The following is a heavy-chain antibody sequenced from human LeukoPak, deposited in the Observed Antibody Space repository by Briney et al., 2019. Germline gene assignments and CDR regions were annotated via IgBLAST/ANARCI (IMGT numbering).Heavy chain of an antibody. J-gene: IGHJ4*02. CDR1: GFTFSDYY. D-gene: IGHD3-22*01. Sequence: GGSLRLSCAASGFTFSDYYMSWIRQAPGKGLEWVSYISSSGSTIYYADSVKGRFTISRDNAKNSLYLQMNSLRADDTAVYYCEREGYYYDSSGFDYWGQGTLVTVSS. CDR3: EREGYYYDSSGFDY. CDR2: ISSSGSTI. V-gene: IGHV3-11*01.